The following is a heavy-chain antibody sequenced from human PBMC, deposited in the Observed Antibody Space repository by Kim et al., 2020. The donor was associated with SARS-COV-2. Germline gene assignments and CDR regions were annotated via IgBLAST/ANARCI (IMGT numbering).Heavy chain of an antibody. CDR2: INRSGGGT. CDR3: AKEGGH. J-gene: IGHJ4*02. CDR1: GFTFTFYS. V-gene: IGHV1-46*01. Sequence: ASVKVSCKASGFTFTFYSMHWVRQAPGQGLEWMGMINRSGGGTNYAQKFQGRVTMTGDTSTNTVYMELSILRSDDTAVYYCAKEGGHWGQGTLVTVSS. D-gene: IGHD2-15*01.